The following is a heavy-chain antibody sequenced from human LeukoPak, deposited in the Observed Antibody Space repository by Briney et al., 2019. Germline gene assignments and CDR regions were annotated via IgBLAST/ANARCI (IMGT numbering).Heavy chain of an antibody. D-gene: IGHD6-6*01. CDR1: GYSFTIYY. Sequence: ASVKVSCKASGYSFTIYYMHWVRQAPGQGLEWMGIINPSGSSTSYAQKFQGRVTMTRDTSTSTVCMELSSLRSEDTAVYYCARAFTGSSPWDYWGQGTLVTVSS. CDR3: ARAFTGSSPWDY. J-gene: IGHJ4*02. CDR2: INPSGSST. V-gene: IGHV1-46*01.